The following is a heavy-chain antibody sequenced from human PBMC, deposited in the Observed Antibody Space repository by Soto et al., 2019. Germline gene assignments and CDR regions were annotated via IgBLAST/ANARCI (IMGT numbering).Heavy chain of an antibody. D-gene: IGHD2-8*01. J-gene: IGHJ6*02. CDR2: INPKSGGT. CDR1: GYSFTDYH. V-gene: IGHV1-2*04. CDR3: ARGASPDCSNGVCSFFYNHDMDV. Sequence: QVQLVQSGAEVKKPGASVKVSCKASGYSFTDYHIHWVRQAPGQGLEWLGRINPKSGGTSTAQKFQGWVTRTTDTSIITASMELTRLTSDDPAIYYCARGASPDCSNGVCSFFYNHDMDVWGQGTTVTVSS.